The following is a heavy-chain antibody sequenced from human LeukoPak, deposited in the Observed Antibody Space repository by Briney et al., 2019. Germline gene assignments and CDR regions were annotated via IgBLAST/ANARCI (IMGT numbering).Heavy chain of an antibody. CDR1: GFTFASYG. CDR3: AIMHGYYDGTGYWVQ. CDR2: ITTNGGRT. J-gene: IGHJ1*01. V-gene: IGHV3-23*01. D-gene: IGHD3-22*01. Sequence: GGPLRLSCAASGFTFASYGMSWVRQAPGKGLEWVSFITTNGGRTSYADSVEGRFTISGDNPRNTLYMQMNSLRDEDTAVYYCAIMHGYYDGTGYWVQWGQGTLVTVSS.